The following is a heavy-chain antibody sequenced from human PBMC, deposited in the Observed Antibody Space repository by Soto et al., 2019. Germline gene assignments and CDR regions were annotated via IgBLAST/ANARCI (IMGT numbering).Heavy chain of an antibody. D-gene: IGHD1-26*01. Sequence: QVQLVESGGGVVQPGRSLRLSCAASGFTFSSYAMHWVRQAPGKGLEWVAVISYDGSNKYYADSVKGRFTISRDNSKNTLYLQMNSLRAEDTAVYYCARSDKRWELLRHFDYWGQGTLVTVSS. CDR1: GFTFSSYA. J-gene: IGHJ4*02. V-gene: IGHV3-30-3*01. CDR2: ISYDGSNK. CDR3: ARSDKRWELLRHFDY.